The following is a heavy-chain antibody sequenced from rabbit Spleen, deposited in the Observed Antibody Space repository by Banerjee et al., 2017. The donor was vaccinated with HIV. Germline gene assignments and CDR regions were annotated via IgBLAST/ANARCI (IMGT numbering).Heavy chain of an antibody. J-gene: IGHJ4*01. CDR1: GFSFSNNYV. V-gene: IGHV1S45*01. CDR3: ARDGYSRGWDIVLYYFNL. CDR2: ISAGSSTGT. D-gene: IGHD4-1*01. Sequence: QEQLEESGGDLVKPGASLTLTCTASGFSFSNNYVMCWVRQAPGKGLEWIACISAGSSTGTYYASWAKGRFTISKTSSTTVTLQMTSLTAADTAAYFCARDGYSRGWDIVLYYFNLWGQGTLVTVS.